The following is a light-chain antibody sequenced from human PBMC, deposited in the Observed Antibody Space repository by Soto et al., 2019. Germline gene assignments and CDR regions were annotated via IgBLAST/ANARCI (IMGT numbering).Light chain of an antibody. V-gene: IGLV2-14*01. CDR2: EVN. Sequence: QSVLTQPASVSGSPGQSISVSCTGSSGDVGSYKYVSWYLQHPGKAPKLIIYEVNKRPSGVSDRFSGSKSGNTASLTISGLQAEDEADYYCSSYTITSTLVIFGGGTKLTVL. CDR3: SSYTITSTLVI. J-gene: IGLJ2*01. CDR1: SGDVGSYKY.